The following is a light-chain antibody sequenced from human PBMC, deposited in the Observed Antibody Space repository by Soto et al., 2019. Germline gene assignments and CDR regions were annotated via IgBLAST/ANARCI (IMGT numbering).Light chain of an antibody. CDR3: CSYTGGRTYV. CDR1: SSDVGTYNL. CDR2: EGS. Sequence: QSALTQPASVSGSPGQSITISCTGSSSDVGTYNLVSWYQQHPGKAPKLMIYEGSKRPSGVSDRFSGSKSGTTASLTISGLQAEDEADYYCCSYTGGRTYVFGGGTKVTV. J-gene: IGLJ3*02. V-gene: IGLV2-23*01.